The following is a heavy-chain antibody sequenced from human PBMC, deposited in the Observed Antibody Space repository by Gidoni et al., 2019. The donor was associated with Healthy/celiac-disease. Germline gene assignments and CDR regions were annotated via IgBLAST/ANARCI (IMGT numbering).Heavy chain of an antibody. Sequence: QLQLQESGPGLVKPSETLSLTCTVSGGSISSSSYYWGWIRQPPGKGLEWIGSIYYSGSTYYNPSLKSRVTISVDTSKNQFSLKLSSVTAADTAVYYCATPSVVVVTAPFYDIWGQGTMVTVSS. CDR3: ATPSVVVVTAPFYDI. CDR1: GGSISSSSYY. D-gene: IGHD2-21*02. V-gene: IGHV4-39*01. CDR2: IYYSGST. J-gene: IGHJ3*02.